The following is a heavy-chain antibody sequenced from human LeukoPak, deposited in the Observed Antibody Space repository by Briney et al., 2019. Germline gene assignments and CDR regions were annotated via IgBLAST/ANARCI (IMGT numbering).Heavy chain of an antibody. CDR1: GGPISSYY. D-gene: IGHD5-12*01. J-gene: IGHJ4*02. CDR2: IYYSGST. Sequence: PSETLSLTCTVSGGPISSYYWSWIRQPPGKGLEWIGYIYYSGSTNYNPSLKSRVTISVDTSKNQFSLKLSSVTAADTAVYYCARGWSGYDLDYWGQGTLVTVSS. CDR3: ARGWSGYDLDY. V-gene: IGHV4-59*01.